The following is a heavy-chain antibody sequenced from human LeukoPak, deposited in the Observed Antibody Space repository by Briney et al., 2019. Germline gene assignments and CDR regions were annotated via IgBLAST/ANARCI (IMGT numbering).Heavy chain of an antibody. CDR1: GFTFDDYA. Sequence: VRSLRLSCVASGFTFDDYAMHWFRQPPGKGLEWVSGISWNSGRMDYADSVKGRSTISRDNAKNSLYLQMNSLRTEDMAFYYCAKDMGYSSSSTFDYWGQGTLVTVSS. J-gene: IGHJ4*02. CDR2: ISWNSGRM. V-gene: IGHV3-9*03. CDR3: AKDMGYSSSSTFDY. D-gene: IGHD6-6*01.